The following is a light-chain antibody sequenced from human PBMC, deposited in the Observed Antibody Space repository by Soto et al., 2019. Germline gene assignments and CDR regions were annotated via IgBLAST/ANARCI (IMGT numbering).Light chain of an antibody. CDR1: QSISSY. CDR3: QQYDNLLLT. Sequence: DIQMTQSPCSVSASVGGRVTITCRASQSISSYLNWYQQKPGKAPKLLIYDASNLETGVPSRFSGSGSGTDFTFTISSLQPEDIATYYCQQYDNLLLTFGGGTKVDIK. CDR2: DAS. V-gene: IGKV1-33*01. J-gene: IGKJ4*01.